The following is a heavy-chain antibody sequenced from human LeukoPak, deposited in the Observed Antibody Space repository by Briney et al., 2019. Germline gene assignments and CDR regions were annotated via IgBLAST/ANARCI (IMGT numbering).Heavy chain of an antibody. Sequence: ASVKVSCKASGYTFTGYYIHWVRQAPGQGLEWMGWINPNSGGTNYAQKFQGRVTMTRDTSISTAYMELSRLRSDDTAVYYCARNRQYPTDYYFDYWGQGTLVTVSS. J-gene: IGHJ4*02. CDR3: ARNRQYPTDYYFDY. V-gene: IGHV1-2*02. CDR2: INPNSGGT. D-gene: IGHD4-11*01. CDR1: GYTFTGYY.